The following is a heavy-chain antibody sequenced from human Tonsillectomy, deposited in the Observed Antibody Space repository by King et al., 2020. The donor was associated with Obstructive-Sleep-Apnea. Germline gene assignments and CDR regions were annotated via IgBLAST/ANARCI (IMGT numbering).Heavy chain of an antibody. D-gene: IGHD6-19*01. CDR1: GFTFSSFW. V-gene: IGHV3-7*01. CDR2: INQDARDK. J-gene: IGHJ6*02. CDR3: ARWSIEVPGTGSNSEAYYGLDV. Sequence: VQLVESGGGLVQPGGSLGLSCATSGFTFSSFWMSWVRQAPGKGLEWVANINQDARDKYYVDSVKGRFTISRDNAKNSLYLQMNSLRAEDTAVYYCARWSIEVPGTGSNSEAYYGLDVWGQGTTVAVSS.